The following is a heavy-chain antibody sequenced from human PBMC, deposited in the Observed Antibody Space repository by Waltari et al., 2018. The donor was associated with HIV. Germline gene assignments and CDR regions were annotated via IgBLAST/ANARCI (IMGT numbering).Heavy chain of an antibody. V-gene: IGHV4-39*01. J-gene: IGHJ5*02. CDR3: SRLPDTPGVTWGRWFDR. CDR2: LYYTVTT. D-gene: IGHD3-3*01. CDR1: GGSIPRSSDS. Sequence: QLQLQESGPGLVKPSETLSLPCNVSGGSIPRSSDSWAWIRQPPGKDLEWVGRLYYTVTTHYNPSLKSRVTISVDTSKNRFSLKLNSVTAADTAVYYCSRLPDTPGVTWGRWFDRWGQGTLVTVSS.